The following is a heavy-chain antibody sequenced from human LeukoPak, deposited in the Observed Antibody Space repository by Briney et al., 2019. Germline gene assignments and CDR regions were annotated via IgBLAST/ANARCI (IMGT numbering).Heavy chain of an antibody. Sequence: GGPLRLSCAASGFTFSSYWMNWARQAPGKGLEWVASINHNGNVNYYVDSVKGRFTISRDNAKNSLYLQMSNLRAEDTAVYFCARGGGLDVWGRGATVTVSS. J-gene: IGHJ6*02. CDR2: INHNGNVN. CDR3: ARGGGLDV. V-gene: IGHV3-7*03. D-gene: IGHD3-16*01. CDR1: GFTFSSYW.